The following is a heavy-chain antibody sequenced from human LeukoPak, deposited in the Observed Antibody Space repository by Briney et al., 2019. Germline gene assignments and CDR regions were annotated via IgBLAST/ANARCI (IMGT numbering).Heavy chain of an antibody. V-gene: IGHV4-4*07. CDR3: ASDYYDSSGYYES. CDR1: GGSISSYY. D-gene: IGHD3-22*01. CDR2: IYTSGST. Sequence: SETLSLTCTVSGGSISSYYWSWIRQPPGKGLEWIGRIYTSGSTNYNPSLKSRVTMSVDTSKNQFSLKLSSVTAADTAVYYCASDYYDSSGYYESWGQGTLVTVSS. J-gene: IGHJ5*02.